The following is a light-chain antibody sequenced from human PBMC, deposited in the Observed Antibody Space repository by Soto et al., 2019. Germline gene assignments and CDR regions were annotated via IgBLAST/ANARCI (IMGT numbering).Light chain of an antibody. CDR3: IHDFQRP. CDR2: LGS. J-gene: IGKJ3*01. CDR1: PSLLYYNGYKY. V-gene: IGKV2-28*01. Sequence: DIVMIQSPLSLPVTPGEPASLSCRSSPSLLYYNGYKYLDGNLKKPGQSPQLLSYLGSKRSSGVPERFRGSGSGTEFTLTISRVEAEDVGVYSYIHDFQRPFRPGSKVD.